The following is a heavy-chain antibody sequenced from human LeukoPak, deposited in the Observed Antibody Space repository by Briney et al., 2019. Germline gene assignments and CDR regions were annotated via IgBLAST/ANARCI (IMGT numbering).Heavy chain of an antibody. J-gene: IGHJ5*02. CDR1: GGSISSSSYY. Sequence: SETLSLTCTVSGGSISSSSYYWGWIRQPPGKGLEWIGSIYYSGSTYYNPSLKSRVTISVDTSKNQFSLKLSSVTAADTAVYYCARHFPRYGDYARDPWGQGTLVTVSS. V-gene: IGHV4-39*01. D-gene: IGHD4-17*01. CDR3: ARHFPRYGDYARDP. CDR2: IYYSGST.